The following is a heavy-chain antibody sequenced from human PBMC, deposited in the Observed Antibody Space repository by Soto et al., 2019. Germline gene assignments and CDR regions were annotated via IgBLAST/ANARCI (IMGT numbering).Heavy chain of an antibody. V-gene: IGHV4-59*01. CDR2: IYYSGST. D-gene: IGHD5-12*01. CDR3: ARSIPDSGYDSPSFDY. CDR1: GGSISSYY. Sequence: SETLSLTCTVSGGSISSYYWSWIRQPPGKGLEWIGYIYYSGSTNYNPSLKSRVTISVDTSKNQFSLKLSSVTAADTAVYYCARSIPDSGYDSPSFDYRGQGHQVTVS. J-gene: IGHJ4*02.